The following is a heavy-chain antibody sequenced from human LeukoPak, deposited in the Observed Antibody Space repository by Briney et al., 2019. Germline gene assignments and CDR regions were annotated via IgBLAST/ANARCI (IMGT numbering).Heavy chain of an antibody. CDR3: ARAGYYGSGAYFDY. Sequence: ASVKVSCKASLGTFSSYALSWVRQAPGQGLEGMGGIIPIFGTANYAQKFQGRVTITADESTSTAYMELSSLRSEDTAVYYCARAGYYGSGAYFDYWGQGTLVTVSS. CDR1: LGTFSSYA. CDR2: IIPIFGTA. D-gene: IGHD3-10*01. J-gene: IGHJ4*02. V-gene: IGHV1-69*13.